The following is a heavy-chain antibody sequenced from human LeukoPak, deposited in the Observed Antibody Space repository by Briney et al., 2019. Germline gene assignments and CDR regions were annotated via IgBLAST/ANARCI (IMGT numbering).Heavy chain of an antibody. D-gene: IGHD3-22*01. J-gene: IGHJ4*01. CDR3: AKRGVVIRVILVGLHKEAYYFDS. CDR1: GITLSNYG. CDR2: LSYSGART. Sequence: GGSLRLSCAVSGITLSNYGMSWVRQAPGKGLEWVAGLSYSGARTNYADSVKGRFIISRDNAKNTLYLQMNSLRAEDTAVYFCAKRGVVIRVILVGLHKEAYYFDSWGQGALVTVSS. V-gene: IGHV3-23*01.